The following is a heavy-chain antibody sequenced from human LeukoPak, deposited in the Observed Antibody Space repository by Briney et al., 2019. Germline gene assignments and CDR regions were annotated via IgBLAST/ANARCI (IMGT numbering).Heavy chain of an antibody. Sequence: GGSLRLSCTASGFTFGDYAMSWVRQAPGKGLEWVSVIYSGGSTYYADSVKGRFTISRDNSKNTLYLQMNSLRAEDTAVYYCARGQGALDYWGQGTLVTVSS. CDR2: IYSGGST. J-gene: IGHJ4*02. CDR3: ARGQGALDY. V-gene: IGHV3-53*01. CDR1: GFTFGDYA.